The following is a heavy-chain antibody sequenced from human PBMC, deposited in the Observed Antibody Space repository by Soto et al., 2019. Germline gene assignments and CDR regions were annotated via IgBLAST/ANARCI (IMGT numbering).Heavy chain of an antibody. D-gene: IGHD5-18*01. Sequence: ASVKVSSKASGYTFTGYYMHWVRQAPGQGLEWMGWINPNSGGTNYAQKFQGWVTMTRDTSISTAYMELSRLRSDDTAVYYCARGGYSYYYYYGMDVWGQGTTVTVSS. CDR1: GYTFTGYY. CDR3: ARGGYSYYYYYGMDV. V-gene: IGHV1-2*04. J-gene: IGHJ6*02. CDR2: INPNSGGT.